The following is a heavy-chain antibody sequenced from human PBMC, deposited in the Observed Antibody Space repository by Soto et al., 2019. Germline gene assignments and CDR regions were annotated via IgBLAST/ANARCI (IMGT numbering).Heavy chain of an antibody. Sequence: SETLSLTCTVSGVSISSSSYYWVWIRQPPGKGLEWIGYIYYSGSTNYNPSLKSRVTISVDMSKNQFSLKLSSVTAADTAVYYCARRYGGAFDIWGQGTMVTVSS. CDR2: IYYSGST. CDR3: ARRYGGAFDI. V-gene: IGHV4-61*05. CDR1: GVSISSSSYY. J-gene: IGHJ3*02. D-gene: IGHD4-17*01.